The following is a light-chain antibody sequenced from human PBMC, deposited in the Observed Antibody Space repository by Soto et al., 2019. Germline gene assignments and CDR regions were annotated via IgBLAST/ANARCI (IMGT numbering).Light chain of an antibody. Sequence: QSVLTQPPSASGTPGQRVTISCSGSRSNIGSNTVNWYQQLPGTAPKLLIHTNNQRPSGVPDRFSGSKSGTSASLAISGLQSEDEADYYCAAWDDSLNGTVVFGGGTQLTVL. CDR2: TNN. J-gene: IGLJ2*01. CDR3: AAWDDSLNGTVV. CDR1: RSNIGSNT. V-gene: IGLV1-44*01.